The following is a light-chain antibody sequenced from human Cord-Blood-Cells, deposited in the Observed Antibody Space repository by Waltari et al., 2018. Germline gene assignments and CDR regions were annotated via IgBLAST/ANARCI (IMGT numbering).Light chain of an antibody. CDR2: RNN. V-gene: IGLV1-47*01. J-gene: IGLJ3*02. CDR1: SSNIGSNY. CDR3: AAWDDSLSGRV. Sequence: QSVLTQPPSPSGPPGQRVTISCSGSSSNIGSNYVYWYQQLPGTAPKLPIYRNNQRPSGVPARFSGSKSGTSASLAISGLRSEDEADYYCAAWDDSLSGRVFGGGTKLTVL.